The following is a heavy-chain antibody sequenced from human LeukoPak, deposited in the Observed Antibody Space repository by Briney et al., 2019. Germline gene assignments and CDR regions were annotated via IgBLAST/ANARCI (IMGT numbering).Heavy chain of an antibody. CDR3: ARENELLYYFDY. CDR2: ISSSSSYI. D-gene: IGHD1-26*01. V-gene: IGHV3-21*01. CDR1: AFTFSSYS. J-gene: IGHJ4*02. Sequence: GGSLRLSCAASAFTFSSYSMNWVRQAPGKGLEWVSSISSSSSYIYYADSVKGRFTISRDNAKNSLYLQMNSLRAEDTAVYYCARENELLYYFDYWGQGTLVTVSS.